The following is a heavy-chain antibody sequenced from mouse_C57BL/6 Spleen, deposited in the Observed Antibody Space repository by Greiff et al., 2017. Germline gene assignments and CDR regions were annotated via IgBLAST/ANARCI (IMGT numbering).Heavy chain of an antibody. D-gene: IGHD2-4*01. Sequence: QVQLQQPGAELVKPGASVTLSCKASGYTFTSYWMTWVKQRPGQGLEWIGEIDPSDSYTNYHQKFKGKATLAVDTSSSPAYMQLSSLTSEDSAVYYCAIYYDDDGARDDWGQGTSVTVSS. V-gene: IGHV1-50*01. CDR3: AIYYDDDGARDD. CDR1: GYTFTSYW. J-gene: IGHJ4*01. CDR2: IDPSDSYT.